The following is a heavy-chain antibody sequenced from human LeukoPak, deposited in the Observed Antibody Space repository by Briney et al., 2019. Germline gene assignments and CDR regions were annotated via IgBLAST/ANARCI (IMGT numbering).Heavy chain of an antibody. CDR3: ARDLRGIDTVTPAAEEGLDY. CDR2: IYYSGST. V-gene: IGHV4-39*07. CDR1: GGSISSSSYY. D-gene: IGHD4-17*01. J-gene: IGHJ4*02. Sequence: SETLSLTCTVSGGSISSSSYYWGWIRQPPGKGLEWIGSIYYSGSTYYNPSLKSRVTISVDTSKNQFSLKLSSVTAADTAVYYCARDLRGIDTVTPAAEEGLDYWGQGTLVTVSS.